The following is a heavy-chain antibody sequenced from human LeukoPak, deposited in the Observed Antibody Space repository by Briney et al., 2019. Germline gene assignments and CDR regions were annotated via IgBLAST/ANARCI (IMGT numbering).Heavy chain of an antibody. CDR3: AGGSGSYYGQLWDY. J-gene: IGHJ4*02. V-gene: IGHV3-9*01. Sequence: SLRLSCAASGFTFDDYAMHWVRQAPGKGLEWVSGISWNSGSIGYADSVKGRFTISRDNAKNSLYLQMNSLRAEDTAVYYCAGGSGSYYGQLWDYWGQGTLVIVSS. CDR1: GFTFDDYA. D-gene: IGHD3-10*01. CDR2: ISWNSGSI.